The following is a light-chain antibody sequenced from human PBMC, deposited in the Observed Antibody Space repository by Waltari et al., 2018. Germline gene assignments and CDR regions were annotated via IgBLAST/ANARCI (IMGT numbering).Light chain of an antibody. V-gene: IGKV1-17*01. CDR2: SAS. Sequence: DIQMTQSPSSLSASVGDRVTITCRASQGLGNDLGWYQQKPGKAPKRLIYSASSLQSGVPSRFSGSGSGTEFSLTISSLQPEDIATYYCLQDSFYPHTFGQGTKVEIK. CDR1: QGLGND. J-gene: IGKJ2*01. CDR3: LQDSFYPHT.